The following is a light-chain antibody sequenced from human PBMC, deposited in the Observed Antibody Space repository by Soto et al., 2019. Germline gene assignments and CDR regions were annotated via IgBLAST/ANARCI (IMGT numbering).Light chain of an antibody. V-gene: IGKV3-11*01. CDR3: QQRDNWPWT. CDR2: DVS. CDR1: QSVRSN. J-gene: IGKJ1*01. Sequence: EIVLTQSPATLSLSPGERATLSCRASQSVRSNLAWYQHKHGQAPRLLIYDVSNRATGIPGRFSGSGFGTDFTLTISNVEPEDFAVYYCQQRDNWPWTFGQGAKVEIK.